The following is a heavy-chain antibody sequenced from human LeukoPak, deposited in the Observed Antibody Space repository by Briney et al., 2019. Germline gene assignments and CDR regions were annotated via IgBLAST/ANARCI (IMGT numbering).Heavy chain of an antibody. Sequence: SETLSLTCTVSGGSISSYYWSWIRQTAGKGLEWIGRIYTSGSTNYNPSLKSRVTMSVDTSKNQFSLKLSSVTAADTAVYYCARDSSIGYSYGSRDDYFDYWGQGTLVTVSS. CDR2: IYTSGST. D-gene: IGHD5-18*01. CDR3: ARDSSIGYSYGSRDDYFDY. CDR1: GGSISSYY. V-gene: IGHV4-4*07. J-gene: IGHJ4*02.